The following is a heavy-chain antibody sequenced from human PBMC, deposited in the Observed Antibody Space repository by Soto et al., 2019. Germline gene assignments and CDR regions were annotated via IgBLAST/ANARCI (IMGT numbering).Heavy chain of an antibody. D-gene: IGHD6-25*01. CDR2: INPSGGST. V-gene: IGHV1-46*01. Sequence: ASVKVSCKASGYTFTSYYMHWVRQAPGQGLEWMGIINPSGGSTSYAQKFQGRVTMTRDTSTSTVYMELSSLRSEDTAVYYCTLTAKAAHNWFDPWGQGTLVTVSS. CDR3: TLTAKAAHNWFDP. CDR1: GYTFTSYY. J-gene: IGHJ5*02.